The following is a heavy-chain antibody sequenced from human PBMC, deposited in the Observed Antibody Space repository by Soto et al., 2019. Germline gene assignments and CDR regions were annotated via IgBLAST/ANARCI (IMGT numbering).Heavy chain of an antibody. J-gene: IGHJ6*03. Sequence: GGSMRLSCAASGFTFSSYSMSWVRQEPGKGLEWVSAISGSGGSTYYADSVKGRFTISRDNSKNTLYLQMNSLRAEDTAVYYCAKGGTIFGVVPYYYYMDVWGKGTTVTVSS. D-gene: IGHD3-3*01. CDR2: ISGSGGST. CDR1: GFTFSSYS. V-gene: IGHV3-23*01. CDR3: AKGGTIFGVVPYYYYMDV.